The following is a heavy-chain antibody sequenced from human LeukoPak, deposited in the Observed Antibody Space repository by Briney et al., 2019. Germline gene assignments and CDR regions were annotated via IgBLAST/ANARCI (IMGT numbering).Heavy chain of an antibody. CDR2: ISSSGKA. J-gene: IGHJ4*02. CDR1: GGSITTTDFD. Sequence: PSETLSVTCAVSGGSITTTDFDWAWIRQPPGQGFEWIATISSSGKAYYYPSLMSRVTISVDTSKNQFSLDVTSVTAADTGLFYCARFKGGTGFGYWGRGILVIVS. D-gene: IGHD1-26*01. CDR3: ARFKGGTGFGY. V-gene: IGHV4-39*01.